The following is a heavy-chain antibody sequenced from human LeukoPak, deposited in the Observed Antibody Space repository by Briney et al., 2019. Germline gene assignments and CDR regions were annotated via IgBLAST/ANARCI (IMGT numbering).Heavy chain of an antibody. CDR1: GGSFSAYY. CDR3: ATIAVAGTREDY. D-gene: IGHD6-19*01. V-gene: IGHV4-34*01. CDR2: IDHSGST. J-gene: IGHJ4*02. Sequence: SETLSLTCAVYGGSFSAYYWSWIRQPPGKGLEWIGEIDHSGSTNYNPSLKSRVTISVDKSKNQFSLKLSSVTAADTAVYYCATIAVAGTREDYWGQGTLVTVSS.